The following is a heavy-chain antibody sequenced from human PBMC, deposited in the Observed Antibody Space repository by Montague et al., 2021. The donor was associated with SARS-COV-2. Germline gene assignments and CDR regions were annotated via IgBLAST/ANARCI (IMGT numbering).Heavy chain of an antibody. V-gene: IGHV4-59*01. CDR2: ILYRGRT. J-gene: IGHJ4*02. CDR1: GASISSYY. Sequence: SETLSLTCTVSGASISSYYCSWVQQPPGTGLELIGYILYRGRTNYNPSLKSRVTISVDTSKNQFSLKLSSVTAADTAVSYCARGFDYWGQGTLVTVSS. CDR3: ARGFDY.